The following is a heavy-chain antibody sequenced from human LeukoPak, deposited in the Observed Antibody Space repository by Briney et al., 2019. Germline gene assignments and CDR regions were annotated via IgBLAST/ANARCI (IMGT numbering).Heavy chain of an antibody. CDR1: GYTFTSYG. D-gene: IGHD4-17*01. CDR2: ISAYNGNT. Sequence: GASVKVSCKASGYTFTSYGISWVRQAPGQGLEWMGWISAYNGNTNYAQKLQGRVTMTTDTSTSTAYMELRSLRSDDTAVYYCATLYAMDYGDHDAFDIWGQGTMVTVSS. V-gene: IGHV1-18*01. CDR3: ATLYAMDYGDHDAFDI. J-gene: IGHJ3*02.